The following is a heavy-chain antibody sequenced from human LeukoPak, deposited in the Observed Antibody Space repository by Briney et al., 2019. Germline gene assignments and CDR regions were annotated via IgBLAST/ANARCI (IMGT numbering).Heavy chain of an antibody. D-gene: IGHD2-21*01. Sequence: GGSLRLSCAASGFTFSNAWMSWVRQAPGKGLEWVGFIRSKAYGGTTEYAASVKGRCTISRDDSKSIAYLQMNSLKTEDTAVYYCTRDMKRLWWEGGDYWGQGTLVTVSS. V-gene: IGHV3-49*04. CDR2: IRSKAYGGTT. CDR1: GFTFSNAW. J-gene: IGHJ4*02. CDR3: TRDMKRLWWEGGDY.